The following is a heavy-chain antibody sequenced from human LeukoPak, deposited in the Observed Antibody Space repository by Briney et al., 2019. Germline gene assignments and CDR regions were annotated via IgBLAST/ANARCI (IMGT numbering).Heavy chain of an antibody. D-gene: IGHD4-17*01. Sequence: PSETLSLTCTVSGGSICSYYWSWIRQPAGKGLEWIGRIYTSGSTNYNPSLKSRVTMSVDTSKNQFSLKLSSVTAADTAVYYCARWTTVTTLRRYAFDIWGQGTMVTVSS. CDR1: GGSICSYY. J-gene: IGHJ3*02. CDR2: IYTSGST. V-gene: IGHV4-4*07. CDR3: ARWTTVTTLRRYAFDI.